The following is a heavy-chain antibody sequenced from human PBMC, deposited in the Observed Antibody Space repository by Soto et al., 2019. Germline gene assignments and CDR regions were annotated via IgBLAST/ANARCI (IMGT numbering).Heavy chain of an antibody. Sequence: PSETLSLTCTVSGGSISSNYWSWVRQPAGKGLEWIGRIYTSGSANYNPSLKSRVTMSVDTSKNQFSLKLSSVTAADTAVYYCARIGDYNYGYGGDCFDPWRQRTLVTVSS. V-gene: IGHV4-4*07. CDR2: IYTSGSA. CDR3: ARIGDYNYGYGGDCFDP. J-gene: IGHJ5*02. D-gene: IGHD5-18*01. CDR1: GGSISSNY.